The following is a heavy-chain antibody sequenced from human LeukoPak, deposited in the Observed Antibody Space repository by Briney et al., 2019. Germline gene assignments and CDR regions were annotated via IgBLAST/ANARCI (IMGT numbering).Heavy chain of an antibody. D-gene: IGHD6-13*01. CDR2: IRSKAYDEST. CDR1: GFTFGDYA. CDR3: TRDSRIAAVYYFEY. J-gene: IGHJ4*02. Sequence: GGSLRLSCTASGFTFGDYAMSWFRQAPGKGLEWVGFIRSKAYDESTQYATSVKGRFSISRDDSKSIAYLHMNSLKTEDSAVYYCTRDSRIAAVYYFEYWGQGTLVTVSS. V-gene: IGHV3-49*03.